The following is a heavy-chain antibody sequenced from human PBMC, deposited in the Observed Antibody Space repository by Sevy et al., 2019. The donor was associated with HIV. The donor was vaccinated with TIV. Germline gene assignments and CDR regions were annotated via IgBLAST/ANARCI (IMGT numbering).Heavy chain of an antibody. CDR3: ARGVTAMASDFDY. Sequence: ASVKVSCKASGYTFTSYDINWVRQATGQGLEWVGWVNPNSGNTGYPQKFQGRVTMTRNTSISTAYMELSSLRSEDTAVFYCARGVTAMASDFDYWGQGTLVPVSS. CDR1: GYTFTSYD. CDR2: VNPNSGNT. V-gene: IGHV1-8*01. D-gene: IGHD5-18*01. J-gene: IGHJ4*02.